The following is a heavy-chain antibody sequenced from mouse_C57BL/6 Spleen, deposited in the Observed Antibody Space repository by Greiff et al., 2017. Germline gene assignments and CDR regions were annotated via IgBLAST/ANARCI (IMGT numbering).Heavy chain of an antibody. CDR1: GFTFSSYG. V-gene: IGHV5-6*02. D-gene: IGHD4-1*01. J-gene: IGHJ2*01. CDR2: ISSGGSYT. Sequence: EVKLVESGGDLVKPGGSLKLSCAASGFTFSSYGMSWVRQTPDKRLEWVATISSGGSYTYYPDSVKGRFTISRDNAKNTLYLQMSRLKSEDTAMYYCARRGWDGYYFDYWGQGTTLTVSS. CDR3: ARRGWDGYYFDY.